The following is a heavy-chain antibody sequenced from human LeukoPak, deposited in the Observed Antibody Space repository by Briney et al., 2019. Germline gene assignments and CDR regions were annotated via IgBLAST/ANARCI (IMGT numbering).Heavy chain of an antibody. CDR1: GFTFSSYA. V-gene: IGHV3-23*01. CDR2: ISGSGGST. CDR3: AKDPTPGVAAAVPAFFDY. J-gene: IGHJ4*02. Sequence: PGGSLRLSCAASGFTFSSYAMSWVRQAPGKGLEWVSAISGSGGSTYYADSVKGRFTISRDNSKNTLYLQMNSLRAEDTAVYYCAKDPTPGVAAAVPAFFDYWGQGTLVTVSS. D-gene: IGHD6-13*01.